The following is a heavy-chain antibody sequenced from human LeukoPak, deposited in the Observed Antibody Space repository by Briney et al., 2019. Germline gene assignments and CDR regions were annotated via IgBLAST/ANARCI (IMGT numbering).Heavy chain of an antibody. J-gene: IGHJ4*02. CDR3: ARRAGAYSHPYDY. CDR1: GFTVSSNS. CDR2: IYSDNT. V-gene: IGHV3-53*01. Sequence: QTWGSLRLSCTVSGFTVSSNSISWVRQVPGKGLEWVSFIYSDNTHYSDSVKGRFTISRDNSKNTLYLQMNSLRAEDTAVYYCARRAGAYSHPYDYWGQGTLVTVSS. D-gene: IGHD4/OR15-4a*01.